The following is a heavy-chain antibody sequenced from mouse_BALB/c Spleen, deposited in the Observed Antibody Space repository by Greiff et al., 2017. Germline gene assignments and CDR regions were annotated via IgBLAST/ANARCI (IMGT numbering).Heavy chain of an antibody. Sequence: VQLKQSGAELVKPGASVKLSCTASGFNIKDTYMHWVKQRPEQGLEWIGRIDPANGNTKYDPKFQGKATITADTSSNTAYLQLSSLTSEDTAVYYCASGIYYGITWFAYWGQGTLVTVSA. CDR2: IDPANGNT. J-gene: IGHJ3*01. V-gene: IGHV14-3*02. D-gene: IGHD2-1*01. CDR3: ASGIYYGITWFAY. CDR1: GFNIKDTY.